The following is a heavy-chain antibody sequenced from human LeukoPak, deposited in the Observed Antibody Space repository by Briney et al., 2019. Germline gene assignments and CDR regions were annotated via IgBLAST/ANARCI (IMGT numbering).Heavy chain of an antibody. CDR2: MNPNSGNT. D-gene: IGHD3-10*01. Sequence: ASVKVSCKASGYTFTSYGISWVRQAPGQGLEWMGWMNPNSGNTGYAQKFQGRVTMTRNTSISTAYMELSSLRSEDTAVYYCARSPPLMDWFDPWGQGTLVTVSS. CDR3: ARSPPLMDWFDP. CDR1: GYTFTSYG. J-gene: IGHJ5*02. V-gene: IGHV1-8*02.